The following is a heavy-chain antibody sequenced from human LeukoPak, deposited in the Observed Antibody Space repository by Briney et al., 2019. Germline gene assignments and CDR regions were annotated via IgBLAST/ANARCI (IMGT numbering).Heavy chain of an antibody. CDR2: IYSDNT. CDR3: TRNSGWYGIS. D-gene: IGHD6-19*01. CDR1: GLTVSSNS. V-gene: IGHV3-53*01. Sequence: GGSLRLSCTVSGLTVSSNSMSWVRQAPGKGLEWVSFIYSDNTHYSDSVKGRFTISRDNSKNTLYLQMNSLRAEDTALYYCTRNSGWYGISWGQGTLVTVSS. J-gene: IGHJ4*02.